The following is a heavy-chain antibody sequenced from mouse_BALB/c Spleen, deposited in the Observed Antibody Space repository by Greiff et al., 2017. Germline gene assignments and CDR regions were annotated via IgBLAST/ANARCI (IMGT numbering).Heavy chain of an antibody. V-gene: IGHV1-4*01. Sequence: VQLQQSGAELARPGASVKMSCKASGYTFTSYTMHWVKQRPGQGLEWIGYINPSSGYTNYNQKFKDKATLTADKSSSTAYMQLSSLTSEDSAVYYCARRGNYGYAMDYWGQGTSVTVSS. CDR2: INPSSGYT. CDR1: GYTFTSYT. CDR3: ARRGNYGYAMDY. J-gene: IGHJ4*01. D-gene: IGHD2-1*01.